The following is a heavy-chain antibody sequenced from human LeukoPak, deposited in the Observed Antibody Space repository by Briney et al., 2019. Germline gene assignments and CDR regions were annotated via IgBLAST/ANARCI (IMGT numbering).Heavy chain of an antibody. CDR3: AKDSYYYGSGSYDV. D-gene: IGHD3-10*01. V-gene: IGHV3-30*18. Sequence: GRSLRLSCAASGFTFSSYGMHWVRQAPGKGLEWGAVISYDGSNKYYAGSVKGRFTISRDNSKNTLYLQMNSLRAEDTAVYYCAKDSYYYGSGSYDVWGQGTLVTVSS. J-gene: IGHJ4*02. CDR2: ISYDGSNK. CDR1: GFTFSSYG.